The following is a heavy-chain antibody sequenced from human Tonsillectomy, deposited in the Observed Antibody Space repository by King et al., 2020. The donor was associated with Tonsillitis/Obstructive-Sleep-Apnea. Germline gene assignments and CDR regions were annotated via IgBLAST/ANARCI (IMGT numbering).Heavy chain of an antibody. J-gene: IGHJ6*03. D-gene: IGHD3-22*01. CDR3: ARGSNYYYDSSGYYSNYYYYMDV. V-gene: IGHV1-18*01. Sequence: VQLVQSGAEVKKPGASVKVSCKASGYTFTSYGISWVRQAPGQGLEWMGWISTYNGNTNYAQNLQGRVTMTTDTSTSTAYMELRSLRSDDTAVYYCARGSNYYYDSSGYYSNYYYYMDVWGKGTTVTVSS. CDR2: ISTYNGNT. CDR1: GYTFTSYG.